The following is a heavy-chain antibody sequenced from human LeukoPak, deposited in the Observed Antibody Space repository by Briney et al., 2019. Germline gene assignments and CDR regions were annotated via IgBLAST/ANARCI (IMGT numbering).Heavy chain of an antibody. J-gene: IGHJ6*02. Sequence: GGSLRLSCAASGFTFSSYAMSWVRQAPGKGLEWVSAISGSGGSTYYADSVKGRFTISRDNSKNTLYLQMNSLRAEDTAVYYCAKCSSSIAARGAYYYYGMDVWGQGTTVTVSS. CDR1: GFTFSSYA. V-gene: IGHV3-23*01. D-gene: IGHD6-6*01. CDR3: AKCSSSIAARGAYYYYGMDV. CDR2: ISGSGGST.